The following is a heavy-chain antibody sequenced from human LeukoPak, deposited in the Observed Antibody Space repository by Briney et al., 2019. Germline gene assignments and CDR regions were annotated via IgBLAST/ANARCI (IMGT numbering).Heavy chain of an antibody. Sequence: PSGTLRLSCAASGFTFSSYSMNWVRQAPGKGLEWVSSISSSSSYIYYADFVKGRFTISRDNARNSLYLQLTSLRAEDTGVYYCAADIVVVPAVPFDYGGQGTLVTVP. CDR2: ISSSSSYI. CDR1: GFTFSSYS. J-gene: IGHJ4*02. CDR3: AADIVVVPAVPFDY. D-gene: IGHD2-2*01. V-gene: IGHV3-21*01.